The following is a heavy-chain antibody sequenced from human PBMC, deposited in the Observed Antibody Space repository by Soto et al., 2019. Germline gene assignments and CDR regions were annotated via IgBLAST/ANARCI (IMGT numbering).Heavy chain of an antibody. CDR3: AGAFGSTDY. CDR1: GYTFSSYG. Sequence: QVQLVQAGAEVKKPGASVKVSCEASGYTFSSYGISWVRQAPGQGFEWMGWISGYNSITRYAQKFQGRVTMTTDTSTSTASMELRSVRSDDTAVYYCAGAFGSTDYWGQGTLVTVSS. CDR2: ISGYNSIT. D-gene: IGHD6-13*01. J-gene: IGHJ4*02. V-gene: IGHV1-18*01.